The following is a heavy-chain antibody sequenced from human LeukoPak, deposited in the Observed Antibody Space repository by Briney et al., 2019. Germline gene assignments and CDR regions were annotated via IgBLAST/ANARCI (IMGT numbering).Heavy chain of an antibody. J-gene: IGHJ6*03. Sequence: PSETLSLTCTVSGGSISSSSYYWGWIRQPPGKGLEWIGSIYYSGSTYYNPSLKSRVTISVDTSKNQFSLKLSSVTAADTAVYYCASLPGYSSGFYYYYYYMDVWGKGTTVTVSS. CDR2: IYYSGST. CDR1: GGSISSSSYY. V-gene: IGHV4-39*07. CDR3: ASLPGYSSGFYYYYYYMDV. D-gene: IGHD6-19*01.